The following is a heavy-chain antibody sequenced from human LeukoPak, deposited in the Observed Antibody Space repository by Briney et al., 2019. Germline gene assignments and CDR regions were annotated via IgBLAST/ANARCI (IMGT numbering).Heavy chain of an antibody. D-gene: IGHD3-22*01. V-gene: IGHV4-4*02. J-gene: IGHJ4*02. CDR2: VHLDGRT. Sequence: SETLSLTCGVSGGSVSSTNWWTWIRQPPGKGLEWIGEVHLDGRTNFNPSLKSRLTMSVDPSENHVSLKVTSVTAADTAVYYCARAGDSSGYSDYWSQGILVTVSS. CDR1: GGSVSSTNW. CDR3: ARAGDSSGYSDY.